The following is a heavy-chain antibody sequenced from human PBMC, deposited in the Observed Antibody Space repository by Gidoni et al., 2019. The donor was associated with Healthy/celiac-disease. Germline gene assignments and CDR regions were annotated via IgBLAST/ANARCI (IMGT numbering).Heavy chain of an antibody. CDR1: GGPFSSYA. V-gene: IGHV1-69*01. D-gene: IGHD2-2*01. J-gene: IGHJ6*02. CDR2: IIPICGTA. Sequence: QVQLVQSGAEVKKPGSSVKVSCKASGGPFSSYAISWVRQAPGQGLEWMGGIIPICGTANYAQKFQGRVTITADESTSTAYMELSSLRSEDTAVYYCASWVVPAAIPYYYGMDVWGQGTTVTVSS. CDR3: ASWVVPAAIPYYYGMDV.